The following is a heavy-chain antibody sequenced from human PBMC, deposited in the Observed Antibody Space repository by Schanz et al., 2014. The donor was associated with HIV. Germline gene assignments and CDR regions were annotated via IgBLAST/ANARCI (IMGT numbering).Heavy chain of an antibody. CDR3: VRVANYDGDDYYQRSHFDL. V-gene: IGHV1-69*01. J-gene: IGHJ4*02. Sequence: QVPLVQSGAEVKKPGASVKVSCKTSGYIFTSNGISWVRQAPGQGLEWMGLIMPKFGTENYAQKYQGRVTLTADATTAYMDLSSLKFEDTAVYYCVRVANYDGDDYYQRSHFDLWGQGTLVTVSS. D-gene: IGHD3-22*01. CDR1: GYIFTSNG. CDR2: IMPKFGTE.